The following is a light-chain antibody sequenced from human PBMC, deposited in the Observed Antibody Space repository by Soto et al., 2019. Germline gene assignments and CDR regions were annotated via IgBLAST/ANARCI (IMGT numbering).Light chain of an antibody. Sequence: NFMLAQPHYVSESPGKTITISCTRSSCSIVSNYVQWYQQRPGSAPTTVIYEDNLRPSGVPDRFSGSIDKSSNSASLTISGLKTEDEAVYYCQSYDSTNAVFGGGTQLTVL. J-gene: IGLJ7*01. V-gene: IGLV6-57*03. CDR3: QSYDSTNAV. CDR2: EDN. CDR1: SCSIVSNY.